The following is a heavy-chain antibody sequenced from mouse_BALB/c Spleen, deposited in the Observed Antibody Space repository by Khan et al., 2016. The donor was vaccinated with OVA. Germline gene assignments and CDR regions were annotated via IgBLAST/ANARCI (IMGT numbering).Heavy chain of an antibody. CDR1: GYSITSDYA. V-gene: IGHV3-2*02. CDR2: ISYSGST. CDR3: ARCIAAN. Sequence: VQLQQSGPGLVKPSQSLSLTCTVTGYSITSDYAWNWIRQFPGNKLEWMGYISYSGSTSYNPSLKSRISITRDTSKNQFFLQLNSVTTEDTATYYCARCIAANWGQGTTLTVSS. J-gene: IGHJ2*01.